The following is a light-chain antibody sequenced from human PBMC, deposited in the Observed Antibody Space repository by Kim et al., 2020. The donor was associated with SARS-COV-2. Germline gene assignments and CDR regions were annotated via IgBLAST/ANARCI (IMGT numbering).Light chain of an antibody. CDR2: GNS. CDR1: STNIGAGYD. CDR3: QSYDSSLSGYV. Sequence: QSVTISCTGSSTNIGAGYDVHWYQPLPGTAPNLLIYGNSNRPSGVPDRFSGSKSGTSASLAITGLQAEDEADYYCQSYDSSLSGYVFGTGTKVTVL. J-gene: IGLJ1*01. V-gene: IGLV1-40*01.